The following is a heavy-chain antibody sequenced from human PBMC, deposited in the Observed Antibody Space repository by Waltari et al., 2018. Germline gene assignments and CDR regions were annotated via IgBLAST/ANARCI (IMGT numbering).Heavy chain of an antibody. Sequence: QLQLQESGPGLVKPSETLSLTCTVSGGSISSSPYYWGWIRQSPGKGLEWIGNIYYTGGTYYNPTLKSRVTISGDMSKNQFSLKLSSVTAADTAVYYCARHWKKSGYRFDPWGRGTLVTVSS. CDR1: GGSISSSPYY. D-gene: IGHD5-12*01. CDR3: ARHWKKSGYRFDP. V-gene: IGHV4-39*01. J-gene: IGHJ5*02. CDR2: IYYTGGT.